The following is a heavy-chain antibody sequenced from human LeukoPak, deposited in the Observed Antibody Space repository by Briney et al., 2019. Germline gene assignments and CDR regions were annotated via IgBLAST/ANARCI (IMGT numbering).Heavy chain of an antibody. CDR2: IWYDGGNK. D-gene: IGHD1-1*01. J-gene: IGHJ1*01. CDR3: ARDKAGNAEYFQH. CDR1: GFTFSSYG. V-gene: IGHV3-33*01. Sequence: PGRSLRLSCAASGFTFSSYGMHWVRQAPGKGLEWVAVIWYDGGNKYYADSVKGRFTVSRDNSKSTLYLQMSSLRGEDTAVYYCARDKAGNAEYFQHWGQGTLVTVSS.